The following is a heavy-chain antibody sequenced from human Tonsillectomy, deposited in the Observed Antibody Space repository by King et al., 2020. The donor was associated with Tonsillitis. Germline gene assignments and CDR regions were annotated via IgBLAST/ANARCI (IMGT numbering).Heavy chain of an antibody. CDR2: IDPSDSYT. CDR1: GYTFTNDW. D-gene: IGHD3-22*01. Sequence: VQLVQSGAEVKKPGESLRISCKGSGYTFTNDWISWVRQMPGRGLEWMGRIDPSDSYTNYSPSFQGHVTISADKSISTAYLQWSSLKASDTAMYYCARHPAYFYDSSTYCLGYWGQGTLVTVSS. CDR3: ARHPAYFYDSSTYCLGY. J-gene: IGHJ4*02. V-gene: IGHV5-10-1*03.